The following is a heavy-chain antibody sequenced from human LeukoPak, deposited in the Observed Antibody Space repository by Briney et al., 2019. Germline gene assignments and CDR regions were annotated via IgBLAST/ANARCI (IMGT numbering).Heavy chain of an antibody. CDR3: ARDVVPSGY. Sequence: PGGSLRLSCAASGFTFSSYGMHWVRQAPGKGLEWVAVISYDGSNKYYADSVKGRFTISRDNSKNTLYLQMNSLRAEDTAVYYCARDVVPSGYWGQGTLVTVSS. CDR2: ISYDGSNK. D-gene: IGHD2-21*01. CDR1: GFTFSSYG. J-gene: IGHJ4*02. V-gene: IGHV3-30*19.